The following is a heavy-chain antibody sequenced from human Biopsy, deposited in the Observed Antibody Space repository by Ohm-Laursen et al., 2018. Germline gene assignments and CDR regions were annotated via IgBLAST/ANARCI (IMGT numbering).Heavy chain of an antibody. V-gene: IGHV4-39*01. D-gene: IGHD3-3*01. CDR2: VYYSGNT. CDR3: ARHDLSDFWSGYPNFFDR. CDR1: GGSISSRTHY. J-gene: IGHJ5*02. Sequence: SETLSLTCTLSGGSISSRTHYWGWLRQTPGKGLEWIGTVYYSGNTYDNPSLKNRVIISVDTSKNQFSLSLKTVTAADTAVYYCARHDLSDFWSGYPNFFDRWGQGTLVTVSS.